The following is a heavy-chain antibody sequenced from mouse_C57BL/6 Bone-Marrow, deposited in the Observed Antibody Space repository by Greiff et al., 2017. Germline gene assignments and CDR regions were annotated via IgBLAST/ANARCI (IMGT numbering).Heavy chain of an antibody. J-gene: IGHJ2*01. V-gene: IGHV1-26*01. D-gene: IGHD2-4*01. Sequence: VQLQQSGPELVKPGASVKISCKASGYTFTDYYMNWVKQSHGKSLEWIGDINPNNGGTSYNQKFKGKATLTVDKSSSTAYMELRSLTSEDSAVYYCARRGLRNYFDYWGQGTTLTVSS. CDR3: ARRGLRNYFDY. CDR1: GYTFTDYY. CDR2: INPNNGGT.